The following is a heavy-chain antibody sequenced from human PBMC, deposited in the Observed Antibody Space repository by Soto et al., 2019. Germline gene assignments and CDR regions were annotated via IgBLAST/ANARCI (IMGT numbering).Heavy chain of an antibody. V-gene: IGHV4-31*03. CDR3: ARDNGYGHFDS. CDR1: GASISSGRSY. D-gene: IGHD5-12*01. J-gene: IGHJ4*02. CDR2: MFYSGST. Sequence: QVQLQESGPGLVKPSQTLSLTCTVSGASISSGRSYWSWIRQHPGKALEWIGYMFYSGSTYYHPSLKSRVNISADTSKNQFSLRLTSVTPTDTAVYYCARDNGYGHFDSWGQGLLVTVSS.